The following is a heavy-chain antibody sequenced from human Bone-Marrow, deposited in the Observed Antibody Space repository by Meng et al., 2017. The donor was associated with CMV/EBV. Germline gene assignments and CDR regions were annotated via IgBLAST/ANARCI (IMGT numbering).Heavy chain of an antibody. J-gene: IGHJ6*02. D-gene: IGHD6-19*01. CDR3: ARGQYSSGWQFVPQGYGMDV. CDR1: GYTFTSYD. Sequence: GESLKISCKASGYTFTSYDINWVRQATGQELEWMGWMNPNSGNTGYAQKFQGRVTMTRNTSISTAYMELSSLRSEDTAVYYCARGQYSSGWQFVPQGYGMDVWGQGTTVTVSS. CDR2: MNPNSGNT. V-gene: IGHV1-8*01.